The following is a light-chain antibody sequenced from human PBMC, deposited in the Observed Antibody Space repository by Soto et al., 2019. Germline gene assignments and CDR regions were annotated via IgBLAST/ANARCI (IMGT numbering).Light chain of an antibody. Sequence: DIQITQFPSTLSASVGDTVTITYRASQTISGWFAWYQQRPGKAPNLLIFDASTSESGVPSRLSGSGSGTEFTLTIRSLQPDDFATYYCQQYNTYWTFGQGTKVDIK. CDR2: DAS. CDR3: QQYNTYWT. V-gene: IGKV1-5*01. CDR1: QTISGW. J-gene: IGKJ1*01.